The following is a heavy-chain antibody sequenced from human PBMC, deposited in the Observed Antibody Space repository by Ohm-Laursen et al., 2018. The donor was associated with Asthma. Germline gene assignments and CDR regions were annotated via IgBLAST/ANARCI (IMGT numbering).Heavy chain of an antibody. CDR3: ARCDRDGYNCGLDY. V-gene: IGHV1-69*01. J-gene: IGHJ4*02. CDR1: GGTFSSYA. CDR2: IIPIFGTA. D-gene: IGHD5-24*01. Sequence: SSVKVSCKASGGTFSSYAISWVRQAPGQGIEWMGGIIPIFGTANYAQKFQGRVTITADESTSTAYMELRSLRSEDTAVYYCARCDRDGYNCGLDYWGQGTLVTVSS.